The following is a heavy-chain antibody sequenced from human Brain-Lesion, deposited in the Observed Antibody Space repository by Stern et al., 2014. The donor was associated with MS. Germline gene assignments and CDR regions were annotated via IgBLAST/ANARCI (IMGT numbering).Heavy chain of an antibody. V-gene: IGHV4-39*01. CDR1: GGSVSSTSYA. Sequence: VQLEESGPGLVKPSETLSLTCTVAGGSVSSTSYAWAWIRQPPGKGLEWIGTIYYSGNTYYSPSLKSRLTLSLDTSKHQFSLQLRSVTAADTAVYYCAGEEDIRYCSGGSCTGNWFDPWGQGTLVTVSS. CDR3: AGEEDIRYCSGGSCTGNWFDP. D-gene: IGHD2-15*01. CDR2: IYYSGNT. J-gene: IGHJ5*02.